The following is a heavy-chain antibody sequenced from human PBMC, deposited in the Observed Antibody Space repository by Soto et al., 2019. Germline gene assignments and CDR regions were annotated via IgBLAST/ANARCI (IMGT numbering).Heavy chain of an antibody. J-gene: IGHJ3*02. CDR2: IKQDGTEK. CDR1: GFTFSRYW. Sequence: GGSLRLSCAASGFTFSRYWMNWVRQAPGKGLEWVANIKQDGTEKNYVDSVKGRFTISRDNARKSLYLQMHSLRAEDTAVYFCARGDTPMITGMDSFDIWGQGTMVTVS. D-gene: IGHD5-18*01. V-gene: IGHV3-7*01. CDR3: ARGDTPMITGMDSFDI.